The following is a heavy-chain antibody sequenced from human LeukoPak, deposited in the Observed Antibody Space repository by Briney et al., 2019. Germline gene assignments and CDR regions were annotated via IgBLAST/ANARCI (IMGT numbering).Heavy chain of an antibody. Sequence: ASVKVSCKASGGTFSSYAISWVRQAPGQGLEWMGRIIPIFGTANYAQKFQGRVTITTDESTSTAYMELSSLRSEDTAVYYCAREGIAAAGTVVPFDPWGQGTLVTVSS. D-gene: IGHD6-13*01. CDR1: GGTFSSYA. J-gene: IGHJ5*02. V-gene: IGHV1-69*05. CDR2: IIPIFGTA. CDR3: AREGIAAAGTVVPFDP.